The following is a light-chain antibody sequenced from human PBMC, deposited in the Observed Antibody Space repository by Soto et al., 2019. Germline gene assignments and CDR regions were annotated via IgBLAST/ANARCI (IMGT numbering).Light chain of an antibody. J-gene: IGKJ1*01. V-gene: IGKV1D-16*01. CDR2: AAS. CDR1: QGISSW. CDR3: QHYNSYSEA. Sequence: IEVTQSPSSLAASLGDRVTITCRASQGISSWLAWYQQKPGKAPKLLIYAASSLQSGVPSRFSGSGSGTEFTLTISSLQPDEFATYYCQHYNSYSEAVGQGTKVDIK.